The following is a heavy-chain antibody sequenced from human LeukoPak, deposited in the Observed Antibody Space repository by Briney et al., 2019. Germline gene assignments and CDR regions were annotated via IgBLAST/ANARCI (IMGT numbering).Heavy chain of an antibody. J-gene: IGHJ5*02. D-gene: IGHD5-12*01. Sequence: GASVKVSCKASGHTFTGYYMHWVRPAPGQGLEWMGWINPNSGGTNYAQKFQGRVTMTRDTSISTAYMELSRLRSDDTAVYYCARGLPYGGYGGWFDPWGQGTLVTVSS. CDR1: GHTFTGYY. V-gene: IGHV1-2*02. CDR3: ARGLPYGGYGGWFDP. CDR2: INPNSGGT.